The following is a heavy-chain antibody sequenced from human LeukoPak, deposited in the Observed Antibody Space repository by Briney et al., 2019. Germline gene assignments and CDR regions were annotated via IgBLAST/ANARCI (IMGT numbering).Heavy chain of an antibody. CDR2: ISSSGSTI. D-gene: IGHD2-15*01. V-gene: IGHV3-11*01. J-gene: IGHJ4*02. Sequence: GGSLRHSCAAAGFTFSDYYMSWIRKAPGKGMEWVSYISSSGSTIYYADSVKGRFTISRDNAKNSLYLQMSSLRAEDTAVYYCARGFTPGFVDYWGQGTLVTVSS. CDR3: ARGFTPGFVDY. CDR1: GFTFSDYY.